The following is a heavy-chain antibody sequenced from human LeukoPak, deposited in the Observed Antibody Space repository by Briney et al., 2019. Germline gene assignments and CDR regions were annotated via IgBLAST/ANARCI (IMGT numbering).Heavy chain of an antibody. CDR2: IYHSGST. CDR3: ATLIRGYSYGHFDY. CDR1: GYSISSGYY. Sequence: SETLSLTCTVSGYSISSGYYWGWIRQPPGKGLEWIGSIYHSGSTYYNPSLKSRVTISVDTSKNQFSLKLSSVTAADTAVYYCATLIRGYSYGHFDYWGQGTLVTVSS. J-gene: IGHJ4*02. V-gene: IGHV4-38-2*02. D-gene: IGHD5-18*01.